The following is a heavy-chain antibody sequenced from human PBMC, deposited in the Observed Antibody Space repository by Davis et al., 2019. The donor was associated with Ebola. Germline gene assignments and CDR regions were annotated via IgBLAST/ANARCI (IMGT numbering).Heavy chain of an antibody. CDR2: FDPEDGET. CDR1: GYTLTELS. V-gene: IGHV1-24*01. J-gene: IGHJ4*02. D-gene: IGHD3-22*01. Sequence: ASVKVSCKVSGYTLTELSMHWVRQAPGKGLEWMGGFDPEDGETIYAQKFQGRVTMTEDTSTDTAYMELSSLRSEDTAVYYCATATYLITTVNPSLDYWGQGTLVTVSS. CDR3: ATATYLITTVNPSLDY.